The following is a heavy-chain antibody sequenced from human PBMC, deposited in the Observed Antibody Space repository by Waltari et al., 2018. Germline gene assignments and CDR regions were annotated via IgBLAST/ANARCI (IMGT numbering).Heavy chain of an antibody. J-gene: IGHJ3*02. CDR2: TYYSWST. CDR3: ARDRGYCSGGSCLDAFDI. V-gene: IGHV4-59*01. D-gene: IGHD2-15*01. Sequence: QVQLQESGPGLVKPSETLSLTCTVYGGSISSYYWSWIRQPPGKGLEWIGYTYYSWSTNYNPSLKSRVTISVDTSKNQFSLKLSSVTAADTAVYYCARDRGYCSGGSCLDAFDIWGQGTMVTVSS. CDR1: GGSISSYY.